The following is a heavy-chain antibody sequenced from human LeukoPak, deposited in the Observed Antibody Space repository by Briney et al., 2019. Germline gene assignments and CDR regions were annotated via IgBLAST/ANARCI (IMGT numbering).Heavy chain of an antibody. CDR3: ARGTSAWYGIDY. J-gene: IGHJ4*02. CDR2: INIDGTST. CDR1: GFTFSNYW. Sequence: PGGSLRLSCAASGFTFSNYWMHWVRQVPGKGLVCVSRINIDGTSTTYADSVKGRFTISRDNAKNALYLQMNSLRAEDTAVYYCARGTSAWYGIDYWGQGALVNVSS. V-gene: IGHV3-74*03. D-gene: IGHD6-19*01.